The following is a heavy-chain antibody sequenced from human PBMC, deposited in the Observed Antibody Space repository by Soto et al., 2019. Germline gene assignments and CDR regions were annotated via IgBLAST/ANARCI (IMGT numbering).Heavy chain of an antibody. CDR3: ARGGYFDPYGMDV. D-gene: IGHD3-9*01. V-gene: IGHV4-34*01. CDR1: GGSFNTYY. Sequence: PSETLSLTCAVYGGSFNTYYWNWIRQSPGKGLEWIGEINHSGSTNYNPSLKSRVTISIDTSKNQFSLKLSSVTAADTAVYYCARGGYFDPYGMDVWAQGTTVTVSS. J-gene: IGHJ6*02. CDR2: INHSGST.